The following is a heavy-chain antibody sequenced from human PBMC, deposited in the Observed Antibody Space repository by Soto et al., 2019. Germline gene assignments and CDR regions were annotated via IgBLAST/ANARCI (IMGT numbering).Heavy chain of an antibody. CDR3: ARGRYCSGGSCFWWFDP. CDR1: GGSFSGYY. J-gene: IGHJ5*02. V-gene: IGHV4-34*01. CDR2: INHSGST. D-gene: IGHD2-15*01. Sequence: SETLSLTCAVYGGSFSGYYWSWIRQPPGKGLEWIGEINHSGSTNYNPSLKSRVTIPVDTSKNQFSLKLSSVTAADTAVYYCARGRYCSGGSCFWWFDPWGQGTLVTVSS.